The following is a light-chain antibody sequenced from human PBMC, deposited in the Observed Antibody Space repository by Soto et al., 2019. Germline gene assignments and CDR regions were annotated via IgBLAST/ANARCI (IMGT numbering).Light chain of an antibody. CDR1: QSVSSSY. Sequence: ESVLTQSPSTLSLSRGEGATLXXRASQSVSSSYLAWYQQKPGQAPRFXIYGASSRATGIPDRFSGSGAGTDFTLTISRLEPEDFAVYYCQQYGSSPLTFGQGTKV. CDR3: QQYGSSPLT. CDR2: GAS. J-gene: IGKJ1*01. V-gene: IGKV3-20*01.